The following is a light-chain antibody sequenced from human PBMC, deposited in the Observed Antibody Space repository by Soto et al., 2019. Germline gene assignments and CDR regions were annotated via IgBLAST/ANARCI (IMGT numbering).Light chain of an antibody. CDR2: KAS. Sequence: DIQMTQSPSTLSASVGDRVTITCRASQRINSWLAWSQQKPGKAPKLLIYKASTLESGVPSRFSGSGPRTEYPLTISSLQPDDLATYYCQKYNSYWTFGHGTKVEIK. V-gene: IGKV1-5*03. CDR3: QKYNSYWT. J-gene: IGKJ1*01. CDR1: QRINSW.